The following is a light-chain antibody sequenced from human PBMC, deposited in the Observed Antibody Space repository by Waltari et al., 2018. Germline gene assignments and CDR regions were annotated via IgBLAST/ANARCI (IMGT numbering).Light chain of an antibody. CDR3: QQYDNYFYT. V-gene: IGKV1-5*03. CDR1: QRIRDW. CDR2: RSS. Sequence: DIQMTQSPSTLSASLGDRVTITCRASQRIRDWLAWYQQKPGKAPKLLIHRSSTLASGVPSRFSGSGSGTEFTLTISCLQPDDFATYYCQQYDNYFYTFGQGTKLEI. J-gene: IGKJ2*01.